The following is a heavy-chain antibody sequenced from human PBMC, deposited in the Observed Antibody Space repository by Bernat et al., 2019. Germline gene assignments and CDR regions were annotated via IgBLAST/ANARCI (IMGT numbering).Heavy chain of an antibody. J-gene: IGHJ4*02. D-gene: IGHD6-19*01. Sequence: VQLVESGGGVVQPGGSLRLSCEASGFTFSSYGMHWVRQAPGKGLEWVAVISYDGSNKYYGDSVKGRFTISRDNSKNTLYLQMNSLRAEDTAVYYCAKVFEMYSSGWSTLPHLDYWGQGSLVTVSS. V-gene: IGHV3-30*18. CDR1: GFTFSSYG. CDR3: AKVFEMYSSGWSTLPHLDY. CDR2: ISYDGSNK.